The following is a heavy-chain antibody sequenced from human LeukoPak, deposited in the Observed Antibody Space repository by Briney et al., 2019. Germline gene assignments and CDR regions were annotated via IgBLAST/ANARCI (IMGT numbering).Heavy chain of an antibody. J-gene: IGHJ3*02. V-gene: IGHV4-4*07. CDR1: GYSISFGYY. CDR2: IDASGST. CDR3: ARKDGDI. Sequence: PSETLSLTCTVSGYSISFGYYWGWIRQPAGRGLEWIGRIDASGSTNYNPSLKSRVTMSVDSSKNQFSLKVSSVTAADTAVYYCARKDGDIWGQGTMVTVSS. D-gene: IGHD5-24*01.